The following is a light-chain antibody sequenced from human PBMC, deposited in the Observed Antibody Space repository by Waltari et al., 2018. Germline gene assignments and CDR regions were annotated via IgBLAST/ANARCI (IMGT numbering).Light chain of an antibody. V-gene: IGLV2-14*03. CDR2: DVS. CDR1: RSDVGGYNY. CDR3: SSYIGSSTLEL. Sequence: QSALTQPASVSGSPGPSVTISCTGTRSDVGGYNYVSWYQQHPGKAPKLMIFDVSYRPSGVSDRFSGSKSGNTASLTISGLQAEDEADYYCSSYIGSSTLELFGGGTSLTVL. J-gene: IGLJ2*01.